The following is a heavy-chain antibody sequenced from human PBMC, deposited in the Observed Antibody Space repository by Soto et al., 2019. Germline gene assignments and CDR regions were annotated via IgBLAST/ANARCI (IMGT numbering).Heavy chain of an antibody. J-gene: IGHJ1*01. V-gene: IGHV3-30-3*01. CDR3: ARDPDSSGWYSGYFQH. CDR2: ISYDGSNK. D-gene: IGHD6-19*01. CDR1: GFTFSSYA. Sequence: QVQLVESGGGVVQPGRSLRLSCAASGFTFSSYAMHWVRQAPGKGLEWVAVISYDGSNKYYADSVKGRFTISRDNSKNTLYRQMNSLRAEDTAVYYCARDPDSSGWYSGYFQHWGQGTLVTVSS.